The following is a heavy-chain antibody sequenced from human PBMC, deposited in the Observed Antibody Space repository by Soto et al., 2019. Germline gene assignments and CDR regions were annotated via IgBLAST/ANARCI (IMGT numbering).Heavy chain of an antibody. Sequence: SGPTLVSPTQTLTLTCTFSAFSLSTSGMCLSWIRQPPGKALEWLARIGWDDNKYCSTSLKTRLIISKDTSKNQVVLTITNMDPVDTASYYCARIRQAAYYYYGMDVWGQGTTVTVSS. J-gene: IGHJ6*02. V-gene: IGHV2-70*11. CDR1: AFSLSTSGMC. D-gene: IGHD6-13*01. CDR2: IGWDDNK. CDR3: ARIRQAAYYYYGMDV.